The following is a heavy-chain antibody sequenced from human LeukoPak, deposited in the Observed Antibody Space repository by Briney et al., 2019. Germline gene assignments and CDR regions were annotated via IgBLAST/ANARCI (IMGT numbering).Heavy chain of an antibody. D-gene: IGHD2/OR15-2a*01. CDR1: GFTVSSNY. V-gene: IGHV3-53*01. J-gene: IGHJ4*02. CDR3: ARSGLSRFGF. Sequence: GGSLRLSCAASGFTVSSNYMSWVRQAPGKGLEWVSIIYSGGSTFYADSVKGRFTISRDNSRNTLYLQMNSLRAEDTAVYYCARSGLSRFGFWGQGTLVTVSS. CDR2: IYSGGST.